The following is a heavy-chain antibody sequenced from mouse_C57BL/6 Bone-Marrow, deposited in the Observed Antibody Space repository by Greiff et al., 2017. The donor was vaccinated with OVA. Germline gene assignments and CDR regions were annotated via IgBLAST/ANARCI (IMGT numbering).Heavy chain of an antibody. D-gene: IGHD1-1*01. CDR3: AREKVSYYYGSAWFAY. V-gene: IGHV5-4*01. J-gene: IGHJ3*01. CDR2: ISDGGSYT. Sequence: DVMLVESGGGLVKPGGSLKLSCAASGFTFSSYAMSWVRQTPEKRLEWVATISDGGSYTYYPDNVKGRFTISRDNAKNNLYLQMSHLKSEDTAMYYCAREKVSYYYGSAWFAYWGQGTLVTVSA. CDR1: GFTFSSYA.